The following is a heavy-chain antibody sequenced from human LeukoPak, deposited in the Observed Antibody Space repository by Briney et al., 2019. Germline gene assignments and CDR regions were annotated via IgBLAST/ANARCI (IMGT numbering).Heavy chain of an antibody. Sequence: GGSLRLSCAVSGFTFDEYGMSWVRQAPGKGLEWVSGINWNGGSTNYADSVKGRFTISRDNTKNSLYLQMNSLRAEDTALCYCARDRSHCSGGSCYPLGDYWGQGTLVTVTS. CDR2: INWNGGST. CDR1: GFTFDEYG. J-gene: IGHJ4*02. CDR3: ARDRSHCSGGSCYPLGDY. V-gene: IGHV3-20*04. D-gene: IGHD2-15*01.